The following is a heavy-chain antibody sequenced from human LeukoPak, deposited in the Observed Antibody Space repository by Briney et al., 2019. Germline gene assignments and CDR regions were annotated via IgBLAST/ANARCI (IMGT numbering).Heavy chain of an antibody. Sequence: PGGSLRLSCAASGFTFSSYSMNWVRQAPGKGLEWVSYISSSSSTIYYADSVKGRFTISRDNAKNSLYLQMNSLRAEDTAVYYCARAWPYYYGSGSSSWFDPWGQGTLVTVSS. CDR1: GFTFSSYS. J-gene: IGHJ5*02. V-gene: IGHV3-48*04. CDR3: ARAWPYYYGSGSSSWFDP. D-gene: IGHD3-10*01. CDR2: ISSSSSTI.